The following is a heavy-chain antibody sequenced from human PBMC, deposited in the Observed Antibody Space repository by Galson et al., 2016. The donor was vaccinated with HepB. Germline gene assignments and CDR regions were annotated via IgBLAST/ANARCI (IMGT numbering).Heavy chain of an antibody. CDR1: GFSVSRNY. J-gene: IGHJ4*02. D-gene: IGHD3-22*01. Sequence: SLRLSCAASGFSVSRNYMTWVRQAPGKGLEWVSSIYSDGRTYYADSVKGRFTISRDNSKNMPYLQMSSLRAGDTAVASCAGDIRRYYSDTSGLDYWGQGTLVTVSP. V-gene: IGHV3-53*01. CDR2: IYSDGRT. CDR3: AGDIRRYYSDTSGLDY.